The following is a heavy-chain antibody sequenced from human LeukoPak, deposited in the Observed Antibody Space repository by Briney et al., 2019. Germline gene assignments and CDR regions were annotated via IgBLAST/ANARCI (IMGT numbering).Heavy chain of an antibody. Sequence: GGSLRLSCAASGFTFSSYWMHWVRQAPGKGLVWVSRIKTDGSNYYADSVKGRFTISRDNARNTLYLEMNSLRAEDTAMYYCARGGYGYYYMDVWGKGTTVTVSS. CDR2: IKTDGSN. D-gene: IGHD5-12*01. CDR1: GFTFSSYW. V-gene: IGHV3-74*01. J-gene: IGHJ6*03. CDR3: ARGGYGYYYMDV.